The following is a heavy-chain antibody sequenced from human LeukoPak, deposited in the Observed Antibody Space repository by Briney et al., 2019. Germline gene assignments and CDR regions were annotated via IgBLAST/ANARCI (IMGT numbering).Heavy chain of an antibody. CDR2: INPNSGGT. Sequence: ASVKVSCKASGYTFTGYYMHWVRQAPGQGLEWMGWINPNSGGTNYAQKFQGRVTMTRDTSISTAYMELSSLRSEDTAVYYCARVGIAAAGTGFYYYYMDVWGKGTTVTVSS. CDR1: GYTFTGYY. V-gene: IGHV1-2*02. CDR3: ARVGIAAAGTGFYYYYMDV. D-gene: IGHD6-13*01. J-gene: IGHJ6*03.